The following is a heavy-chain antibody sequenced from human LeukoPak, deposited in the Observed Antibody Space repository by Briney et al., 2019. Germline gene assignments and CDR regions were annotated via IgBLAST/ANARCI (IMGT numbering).Heavy chain of an antibody. J-gene: IGHJ3*02. D-gene: IGHD1-26*01. V-gene: IGHV4-59*01. CDR2: ISYSGST. CDR3: ARETRLHSGSYSNDAFDI. Sequence: SETLSLTCTVSGGSISSYYWSWIRQPPGKGLEWIGYISYSGSTDYNPSLKSRVTISLDTSKNQFSLRLSSVTAADTAVYYCARETRLHSGSYSNDAFDIWGQGTMVTASS. CDR1: GGSISSYY.